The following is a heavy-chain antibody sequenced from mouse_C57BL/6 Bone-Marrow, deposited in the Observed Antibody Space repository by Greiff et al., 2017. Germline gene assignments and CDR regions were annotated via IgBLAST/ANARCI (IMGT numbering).Heavy chain of an antibody. Sequence: EVKLVESEGGLVQPGSSMKLSCTASGFTFSDYYMAWVRQVPEKGLEWVANINYDGSSTYYLDSLKSRFIISRDNAKNILYLQMSSLKSEDTATYYCARRGGSSYAMDYWGQGTSVTVSS. CDR3: ARRGGSSYAMDY. J-gene: IGHJ4*01. CDR1: GFTFSDYY. CDR2: INYDGSST. D-gene: IGHD1-1*01. V-gene: IGHV5-16*02.